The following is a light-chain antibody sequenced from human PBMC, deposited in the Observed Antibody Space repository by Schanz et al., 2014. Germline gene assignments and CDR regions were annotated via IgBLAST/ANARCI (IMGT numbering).Light chain of an antibody. J-gene: IGLJ3*02. Sequence: QSVLTQPPSASGPPGQRVTISCSGSSSNIGSNTVNWYQQLPGTAPKLLIYSNNQRPSGVPDRFSGSKSGTSASLAISGLQSEDEADYYCAAWDDSLNGRVFGGGTKVTVL. CDR2: SNN. V-gene: IGLV1-44*01. CDR3: AAWDDSLNGRV. CDR1: SSNIGSNT.